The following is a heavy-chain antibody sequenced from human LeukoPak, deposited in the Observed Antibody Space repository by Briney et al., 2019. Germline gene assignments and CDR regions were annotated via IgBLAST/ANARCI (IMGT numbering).Heavy chain of an antibody. D-gene: IGHD3-22*01. CDR2: ISNSGSII. V-gene: IGHV3-48*03. J-gene: IGHJ1*01. CDR3: ARSTYYSDSSPYPFHY. Sequence: GGSLRLSCAASGFTFSNYEMNWVRQAPGKGLEWVSYISNSGSIIYYADSVKGRFTISRDNAKNSVYLQMNSLRAEDTAVYYCARSTYYSDSSPYPFHYWGQGSMVTVSS. CDR1: GFTFSNYE.